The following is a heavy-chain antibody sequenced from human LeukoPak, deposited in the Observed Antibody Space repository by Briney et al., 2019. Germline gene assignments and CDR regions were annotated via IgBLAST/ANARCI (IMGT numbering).Heavy chain of an antibody. D-gene: IGHD1-26*01. V-gene: IGHV3-30*02. J-gene: IGHJ6*02. CDR1: GFTFSNHG. Sequence: GGSLRLSCIASGFTFSNHGMHWVRQAPGKGLEWVTFIGHDGDNEQYAQSVRGRFTISRDNAKNSLYLQMNSVRTEDTALYYCAKDSGGSYYGYYYGMDVWGQGTTVTVSS. CDR2: IGHDGDNE. CDR3: AKDSGGSYYGYYYGMDV.